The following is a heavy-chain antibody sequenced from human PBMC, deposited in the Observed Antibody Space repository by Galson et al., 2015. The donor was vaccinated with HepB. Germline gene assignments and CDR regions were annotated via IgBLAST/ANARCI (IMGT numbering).Heavy chain of an antibody. CDR3: AKDQGSSWYAGSFDI. J-gene: IGHJ3*02. V-gene: IGHV3-9*01. CDR2: ISWNSGSI. D-gene: IGHD6-13*01. Sequence: SLRLSCAASGFTFDDYAMHWVRPAPGKGLEWVSGISWNSGSIGYADSVKGRFTISRDNAKNSLYLQMNSLRAEDTALYYCAKDQGSSWYAGSFDIWGQGTMVTVSS. CDR1: GFTFDDYA.